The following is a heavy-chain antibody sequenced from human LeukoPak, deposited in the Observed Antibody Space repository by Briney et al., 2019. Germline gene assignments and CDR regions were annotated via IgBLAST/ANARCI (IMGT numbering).Heavy chain of an antibody. J-gene: IGHJ4*02. Sequence: EASVKVSCKASGYTLTNYYMHWVRQAPGQGLEWMGIINPSGGSTSYAQKFQGRVTMTRDTSTSTVYMELSSLRSEDTAVYYCARMLGVKTGVDYWGQGSLVTVSS. V-gene: IGHV1-46*01. D-gene: IGHD3-10*02. CDR1: GYTLTNYY. CDR2: INPSGGST. CDR3: ARMLGVKTGVDY.